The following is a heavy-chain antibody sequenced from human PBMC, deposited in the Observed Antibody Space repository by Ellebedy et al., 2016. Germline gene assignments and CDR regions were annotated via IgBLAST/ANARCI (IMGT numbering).Heavy chain of an antibody. CDR2: ISSSSSYI. CDR3: ARGTTMVRGADFQH. V-gene: IGHV3-21*01. J-gene: IGHJ1*01. D-gene: IGHD3-10*01. Sequence: GGSLRLSXAASGFTFSSYSMNWVRQAPGKGLEWVSSISSSSSYIYYADSVKGRFTISRDNAKNSLYLQMNSLRAEDTAVYYCARGTTMVRGADFQHWGQGTLVTVSS. CDR1: GFTFSSYS.